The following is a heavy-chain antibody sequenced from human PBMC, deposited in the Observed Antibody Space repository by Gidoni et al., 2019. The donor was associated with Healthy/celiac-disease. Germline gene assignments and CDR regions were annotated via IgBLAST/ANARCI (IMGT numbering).Heavy chain of an antibody. J-gene: IGHJ3*02. V-gene: IGHV3-7*01. CDR2: IKQDGSEK. CDR3: ARDQLLLSAFDI. D-gene: IGHD2-2*01. Sequence: EVQLVESGGGLVQPGGSPRLSCAAYGFTFSSYWMRWVRQAPGKGLEWVANIKQDGSEKYYVDSVKGRFTISRDNAKNSLYLQMNSLRAEDTAVYYCARDQLLLSAFDIWGQGTMVTVSS. CDR1: GFTFSSYW.